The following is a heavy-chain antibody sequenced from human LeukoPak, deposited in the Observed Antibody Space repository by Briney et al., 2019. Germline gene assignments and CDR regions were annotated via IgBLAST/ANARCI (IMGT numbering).Heavy chain of an antibody. CDR1: GYTFTSYY. CDR3: ARYSRSWLGELDKYYYYMDV. V-gene: IGHV1-46*01. Sequence: ASVKVSCKASGYTFTSYYMHWVRQAPGQGLEWMGIINPSGGSTSYAQKFQGRVTMTRDMSTSTVYMELSSLRSEDTAVYYCARYSRSWLGELDKYYYYMDVWGKGTTVTVSS. CDR2: INPSGGST. D-gene: IGHD3-10*01. J-gene: IGHJ6*03.